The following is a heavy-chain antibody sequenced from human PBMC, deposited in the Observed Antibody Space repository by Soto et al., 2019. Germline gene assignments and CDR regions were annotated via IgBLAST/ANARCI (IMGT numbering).Heavy chain of an antibody. V-gene: IGHV1-3*01. CDR3: ARDWNCSNTRCQNCFDP. D-gene: IGHD2-2*01. CDR1: GYTFTSYD. J-gene: IGHJ5*02. CDR2: INAGNGKT. Sequence: ASVKVSCKASGYTFTSYDMHWVRQAPGQRLEWMGWINAGNGKTNYAQKLQGRVTMTTDTSTSTAYMELRSLRSDDTAVYYCARDWNCSNTRCQNCFDPWGQGTLVTVSS.